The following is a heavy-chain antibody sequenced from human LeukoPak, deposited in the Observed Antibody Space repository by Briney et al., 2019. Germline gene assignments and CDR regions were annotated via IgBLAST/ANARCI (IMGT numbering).Heavy chain of an antibody. CDR3: TTGITMPYY. Sequence: GGSLRLSCAASGFTFSNTWMSWDRQAPGKGLEWVGRIKSKTDGETTDYAAPVKGRFTISRDDSKNTLYLQMNSLKTEDTAVYYCTTGITMPYYWGQGTLVTVSS. CDR2: IKSKTDGETT. CDR1: GFTFSNTW. J-gene: IGHJ4*02. V-gene: IGHV3-15*01. D-gene: IGHD3-10*01.